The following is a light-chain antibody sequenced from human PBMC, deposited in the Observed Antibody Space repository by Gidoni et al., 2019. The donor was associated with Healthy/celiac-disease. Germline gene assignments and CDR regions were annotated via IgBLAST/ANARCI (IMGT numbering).Light chain of an antibody. V-gene: IGLV1-40*01. J-gene: IGLJ2*01. CDR1: SPNIGAGYD. Sequence: QSVLTQPPPVSGAPGQRVTISCTGSSPNIGAGYDVQWYQQLPGTAPKLLIYGHSNRPSGVPDRFSGSKSGTSASLAITGLQAEDEADYYCQSYDSSLSGWVVFGGGTKLTVL. CDR3: QSYDSSLSGWVV. CDR2: GHS.